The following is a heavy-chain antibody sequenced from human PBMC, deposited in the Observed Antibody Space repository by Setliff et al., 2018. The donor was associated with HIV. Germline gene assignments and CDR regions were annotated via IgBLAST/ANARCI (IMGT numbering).Heavy chain of an antibody. CDR3: ARQGNIVVVTSFDY. V-gene: IGHV4-38-2*02. D-gene: IGHD2-21*02. Sequence: SETLSLTCTVSGYSISSGYYWGWIRQPPGRGLEWIGNIYHSGSTYYNASLKSRVTISVDTSKNQFSLRLNSVTAADTAVYYCARQGNIVVVTSFDYWGQGTLVTVSS. J-gene: IGHJ4*02. CDR2: IYHSGST. CDR1: GYSISSGYY.